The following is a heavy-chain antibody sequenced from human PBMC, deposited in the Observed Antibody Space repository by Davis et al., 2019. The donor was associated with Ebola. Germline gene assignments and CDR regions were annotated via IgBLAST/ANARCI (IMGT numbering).Heavy chain of an antibody. J-gene: IGHJ3*02. CDR1: GGSASNYY. CDR2: IYYRGST. D-gene: IGHD6-13*01. CDR3: ARPHLYSSSWYDSRMDAFDI. Sequence: GSLRLSCTVSGGSASNYYWSWIRQPPGKGLEWIGYIYYRGSTNYNPSLKSRVTISVDTSKNQFSLKLSSVTAADTAVYYCARPHLYSSSWYDSRMDAFDIWGQGTMVTVSS. V-gene: IGHV4-59*08.